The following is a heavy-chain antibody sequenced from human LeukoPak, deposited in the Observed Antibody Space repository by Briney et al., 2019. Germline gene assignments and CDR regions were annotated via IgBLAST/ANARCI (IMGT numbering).Heavy chain of an antibody. J-gene: IGHJ5*02. CDR3: ARAYSDDSSGSNWFDP. Sequence: SETLSLTCAVYGGSFSGYYWRWIRQPPGKGLEWIGEINHSGSTNYNPSLKSRVTISVDTSKNQFSLKLSSVTAADTAVYYCARAYSDDSSGSNWFDPWGQGTLVTVSS. CDR1: GGSFSGYY. CDR2: INHSGST. D-gene: IGHD3-22*01. V-gene: IGHV4-34*01.